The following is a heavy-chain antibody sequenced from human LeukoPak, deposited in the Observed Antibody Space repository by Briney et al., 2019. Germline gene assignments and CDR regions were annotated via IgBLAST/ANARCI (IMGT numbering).Heavy chain of an antibody. CDR1: GDSVSIYY. D-gene: IGHD1-1*01. V-gene: IGHV4-59*02. CDR3: ARAGNNWSFDY. J-gene: IGHJ4*02. CDR2: IYYRGNT. Sequence: SETLSLTYTVSGDSVSIYYWSWIRQPPGQGLEWIGYIYYRGNTNYNPSLKSRVTMAVDTSKNQFSLKVSSVTAADTAVYYCARAGNNWSFDYWGQGTLVTVSS.